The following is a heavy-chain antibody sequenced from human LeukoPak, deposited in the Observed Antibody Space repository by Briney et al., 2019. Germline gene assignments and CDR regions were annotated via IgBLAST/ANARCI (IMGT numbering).Heavy chain of an antibody. CDR3: ARGKYYYGSGSTRWFDP. D-gene: IGHD3-10*01. V-gene: IGHV4-59*01. CDR1: GGSISSYY. J-gene: IGHJ5*02. Sequence: SETLSLTCTVSGGSISSYYWSWIRQPPGKGLEWIGYIYYSGSTNYNPSLKSRVTISVDTSKNQFSLKLSSVIAADTAVYYCARGKYYYGSGSTRWFDPWGQGTLVTVSS. CDR2: IYYSGST.